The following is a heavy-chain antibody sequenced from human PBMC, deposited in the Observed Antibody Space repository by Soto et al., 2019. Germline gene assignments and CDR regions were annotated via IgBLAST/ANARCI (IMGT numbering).Heavy chain of an antibody. J-gene: IGHJ4*02. CDR3: AQGDYIWGPANY. Sequence: SETLSLTCTVSGGSISSGDYYWSWIRQPPGKGLEWIGYIYYSGSTYYNPSLKSRVTISVDTSKNQFSLKLSSVTAADTALYYCAQGDYIWGPANYWGQGTLVTVSS. D-gene: IGHD3-16*01. CDR1: GGSISSGDYY. CDR2: IYYSGST. V-gene: IGHV4-30-4*01.